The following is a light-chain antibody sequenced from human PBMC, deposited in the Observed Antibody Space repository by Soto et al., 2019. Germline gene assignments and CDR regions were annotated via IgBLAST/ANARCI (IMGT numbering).Light chain of an antibody. V-gene: IGKV3-15*01. Sequence: EILMTQSPATPSVSPGETVTFSCRASRSVSNRLAWYQHKPGQAPRLLISGASNGATGIPPKFSGSGSGTEFTLTVDSLQSDDIAVYYCQQYYNWPVTFGGGTKV. CDR1: RSVSNR. J-gene: IGKJ4*01. CDR3: QQYYNWPVT. CDR2: GAS.